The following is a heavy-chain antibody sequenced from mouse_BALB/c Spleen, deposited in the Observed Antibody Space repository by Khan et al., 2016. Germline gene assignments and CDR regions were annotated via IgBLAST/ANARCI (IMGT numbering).Heavy chain of an antibody. CDR1: GYTFTSYW. CDR3: ASYYGSSYDYFDY. Sequence: QVQLQQSGAELARPGASVKLSCKASGYTFTSYWMQWVKQRPGQGLEWIGAIYPGDGDTRYTQKFKGKATLTADKSSSTAYMQLSSLASEDSAVYYCASYYGSSYDYFDYWGQGTTFTVSS. CDR2: IYPGDGDT. V-gene: IGHV1-87*01. J-gene: IGHJ2*01. D-gene: IGHD1-1*01.